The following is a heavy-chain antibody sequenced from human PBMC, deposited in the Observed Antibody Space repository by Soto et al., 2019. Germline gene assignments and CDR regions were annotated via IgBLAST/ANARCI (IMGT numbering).Heavy chain of an antibody. D-gene: IGHD5-12*01. CDR3: ARLYSGYERNAFDI. CDR2: IHYGVST. CDR1: GGSISSEY. Sequence: SETLSLTCTVFGGSISSEYWSWIRQPPGKGLEWIGYIHYGVSTNYSPSLKSRVTISVDTSKNQFSLKLSSVTAADTALYYCARLYSGYERNAFDIWGQGTMVTVSS. V-gene: IGHV4-59*08. J-gene: IGHJ3*02.